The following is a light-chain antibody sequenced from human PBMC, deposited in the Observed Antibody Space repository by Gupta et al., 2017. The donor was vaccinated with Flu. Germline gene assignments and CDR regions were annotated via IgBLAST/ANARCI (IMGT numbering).Light chain of an antibody. Sequence: DIQMTQSPSTLSASVGDRVTITCRASESISMWLAWYQQKPGRAPKLLIDKASNLESGVPSRFSASGSGTEFSLTISSLQPDDFATYYCQRYNSHHSTSFGQGTRLEI. CDR1: ESISMW. V-gene: IGKV1-5*03. J-gene: IGKJ5*01. CDR2: KAS. CDR3: QRYNSHHSTS.